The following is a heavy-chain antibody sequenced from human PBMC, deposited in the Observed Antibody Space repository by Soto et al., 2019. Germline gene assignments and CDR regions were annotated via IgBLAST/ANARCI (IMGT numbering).Heavy chain of an antibody. Sequence: GSLRLSCVASGFTFNDYWMHWVRQAPGKGLVWVARINGDGSTTTYADSVQGRFTISRANARNTLYLHLSSLRPEDTALYYCARGYSSGPDSWGQGTLVTVSS. CDR2: INGDGSTT. J-gene: IGHJ4*02. CDR1: GFTFNDYW. CDR3: ARGYSSGPDS. D-gene: IGHD6-19*01. V-gene: IGHV3-74*01.